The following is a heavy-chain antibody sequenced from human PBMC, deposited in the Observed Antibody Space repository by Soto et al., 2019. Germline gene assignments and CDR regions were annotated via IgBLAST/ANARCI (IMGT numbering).Heavy chain of an antibody. D-gene: IGHD3-3*01. J-gene: IGHJ5*02. V-gene: IGHV3-30-3*01. CDR2: ISYDGSNK. Sequence: GGSLRLSCAASGFTFSSYAMHWVRQAPGKGLEWVAVISYDGSNKYYADSVKGRFTISRDNSKNTLYLQMNSLRAEDTAVYYCARDLLGFTIFGVGGAGRPRIRVRNWFDPWGQGTLVTVSS. CDR1: GFTFSSYA. CDR3: ARDLLGFTIFGVGGAGRPRIRVRNWFDP.